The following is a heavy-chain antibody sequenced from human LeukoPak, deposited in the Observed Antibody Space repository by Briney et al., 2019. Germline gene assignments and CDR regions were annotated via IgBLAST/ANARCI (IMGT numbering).Heavy chain of an antibody. J-gene: IGHJ4*02. CDR2: INTNTGNP. V-gene: IGHV7-4-1*02. CDR3: AATPGITMVRGVISWGDHFY. D-gene: IGHD3-10*01. CDR1: GYTFTSYA. Sequence: GASVKVSCKASGYTFTSYAMNWVRQAPGQGLEWMGWINTNTGNPTYAQGFTGRFVFSLDTSVSTAYLQISSLKAEDTAVYYCAATPGITMVRGVISWGDHFYWGQGTLVTVSS.